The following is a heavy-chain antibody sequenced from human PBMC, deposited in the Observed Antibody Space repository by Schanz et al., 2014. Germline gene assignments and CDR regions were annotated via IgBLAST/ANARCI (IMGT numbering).Heavy chain of an antibody. CDR3: TTYCDGGCAIDN. CDR2: IKSKTDGGTT. D-gene: IGHD6-19*01. Sequence: EVQLLESGGGLAQPGGSLRLSCAASGFTFSDAWMTWVRQAPGKGLEWVGRIKSKTDGGTTDYAAPVKGRFTISRDDSKNTLFLQMNSLKTEDTAVYYCTTYCDGGCAIDNWGQGALVTVSS. V-gene: IGHV3-15*01. J-gene: IGHJ4*02. CDR1: GFTFSDAW.